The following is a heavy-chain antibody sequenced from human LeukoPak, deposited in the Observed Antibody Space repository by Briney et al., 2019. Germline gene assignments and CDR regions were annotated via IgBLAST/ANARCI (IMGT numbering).Heavy chain of an antibody. CDR1: GFTFSSSD. CDR3: AKRGNPTVGHHYLDV. CDR2: IRHSDSNT. D-gene: IGHD1-1*01. J-gene: IGHJ6*03. Sequence: GGSLRLSCAASGFTFSSSDMSWVRQAPGSGLEWVSSIRHSDSNTYYADSVVGRCTISRDNSKNTLYLQMNSLSAEDTAVYYCAKRGNPTVGHHYLDVWGKRTTVSVSS. V-gene: IGHV3-23*05.